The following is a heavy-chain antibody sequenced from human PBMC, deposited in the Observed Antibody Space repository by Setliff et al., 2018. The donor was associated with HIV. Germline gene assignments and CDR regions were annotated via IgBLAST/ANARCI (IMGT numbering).Heavy chain of an antibody. CDR1: GFTVSSNS. CDR2: ISSSSYYI. J-gene: IGHJ4*02. V-gene: IGHV3-21*01. D-gene: IGHD5-18*01. CDR3: ASIELAAMVPVDY. Sequence: GSLRLSCAASGFTVSSNSMSWVRQAPGKGLEWVSSISSSSYYIYYADSVKGRFTISRDNAKNSLFLQMNSLRAEDTAVYYCASIELAAMVPVDYWGQGTLVTVSS.